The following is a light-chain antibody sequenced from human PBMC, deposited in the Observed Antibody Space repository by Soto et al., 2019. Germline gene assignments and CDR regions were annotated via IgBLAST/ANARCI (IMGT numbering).Light chain of an antibody. CDR3: QQYNSYS. CDR2: HAS. V-gene: IGKV1-5*01. Sequence: DIQMTQAPSTLSASFGDRVTITCRASQSISRWLSWYQQKPGKAPKLLIYHASNLQSGVPSRFSGSGSGTEFTLTSCSLQPYDFATYYCQQYNSYSFGQGTKVDIK. CDR1: QSISRW. J-gene: IGKJ1*01.